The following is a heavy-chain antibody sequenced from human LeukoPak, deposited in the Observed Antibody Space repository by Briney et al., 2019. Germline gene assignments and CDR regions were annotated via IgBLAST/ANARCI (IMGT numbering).Heavy chain of an antibody. J-gene: IGHJ4*02. V-gene: IGHV1-2*02. CDR1: GYTFTAYY. CDR3: AREIPTYYDSWSGYQPNDY. Sequence: ASVKVSCKASGYTFTAYYMHWVRQAPGQGLDWLGWINPNSGVTNYAQKFQGRVTMTRDTSISTAYMEPSRLRSDDTAVYYCAREIPTYYDSWSGYQPNDYWGQGTLVTVSS. CDR2: INPNSGVT. D-gene: IGHD3-3*01.